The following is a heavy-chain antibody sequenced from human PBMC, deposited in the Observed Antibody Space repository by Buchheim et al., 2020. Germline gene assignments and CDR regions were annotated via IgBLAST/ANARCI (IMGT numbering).Heavy chain of an antibody. CDR3: VRDQSGGGSWGHNWFDP. CDR2: IHYRGIT. V-gene: IGHV4-30-4*01. D-gene: IGHD2-15*01. J-gene: IGHJ5*02. Sequence: VQLQESGPGLVKPSQTLSLSCSVTGASINGDDFFWGWIRQTPGKALEWISYIHYRGITDYNPSLKSRLSMSVDSSKNLFSMNLTSVTAADTAVYFCVRDQSGGGSWGHNWFDPWGQGTL. CDR1: GASINGDDFF.